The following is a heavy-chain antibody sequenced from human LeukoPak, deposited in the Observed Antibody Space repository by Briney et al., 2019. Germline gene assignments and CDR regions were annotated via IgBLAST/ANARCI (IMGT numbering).Heavy chain of an antibody. CDR1: GYTFTSYY. J-gene: IGHJ3*02. Sequence: GASVKVSCKASGYTFTSYYMHWVRQAPGQGLEWMGIINPSGGSTSYAQKFQGRVTMTRDMSTSTVYMELSSLRSEDTAVYYCARGQMTTVPRGAFDIWGQGTMVTVSS. D-gene: IGHD4-17*01. V-gene: IGHV1-46*01. CDR3: ARGQMTTVPRGAFDI. CDR2: INPSGGST.